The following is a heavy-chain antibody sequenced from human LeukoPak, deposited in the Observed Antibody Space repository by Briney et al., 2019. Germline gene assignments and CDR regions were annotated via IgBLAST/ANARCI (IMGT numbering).Heavy chain of an antibody. J-gene: IGHJ4*02. D-gene: IGHD6-13*01. CDR1: GFTFDDYA. CDR2: ISWNSGSI. Sequence: GRSLRLSCAASGFTFDDYAMHWVRQAPGKGLEWVSGISWNSGSISYADSVKGRFTISRDNAKNSLYLQMNSLRAEDTALYYCAKGSSWLDIDYWGQGTLVTVSS. CDR3: AKGSSWLDIDY. V-gene: IGHV3-9*01.